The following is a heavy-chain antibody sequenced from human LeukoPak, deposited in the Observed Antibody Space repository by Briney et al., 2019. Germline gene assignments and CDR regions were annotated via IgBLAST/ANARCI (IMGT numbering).Heavy chain of an antibody. Sequence: PGRSLRLSCAASGYTFSSYTMHWVRQAPGKGLEWVAVISYDGSNKYYADSVKGRFTISRDNAKNSLYLQMNSLRAEDTAVYYCARDVYFRMTTMTLYYFDYWGQGTLVTVSS. CDR1: GYTFSSYT. J-gene: IGHJ4*02. V-gene: IGHV3-30-3*01. CDR3: ARDVYFRMTTMTLYYFDY. D-gene: IGHD4-17*01. CDR2: ISYDGSNK.